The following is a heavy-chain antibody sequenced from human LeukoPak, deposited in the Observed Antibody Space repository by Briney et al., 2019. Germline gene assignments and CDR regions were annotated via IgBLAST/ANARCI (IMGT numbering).Heavy chain of an antibody. CDR1: GFTFSSYG. J-gene: IGHJ4*02. Sequence: GGSLRLSCAASGFTFSSYGMHWVRQAPGKGLEWVAVISYDGSNKYYADSVKGRFTISRDNSKNTLYLQMNSPKTEDTAVYYCTADLRRTYRDSSDYLLSDSWGQGTLVTVSS. CDR2: ISYDGSNK. D-gene: IGHD3-22*01. V-gene: IGHV3-30*03. CDR3: TADLRRTYRDSSDYLLSDS.